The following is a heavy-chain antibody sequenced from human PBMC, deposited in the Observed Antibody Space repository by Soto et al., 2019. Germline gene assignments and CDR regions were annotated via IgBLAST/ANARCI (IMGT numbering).Heavy chain of an antibody. Sequence: GASVKVSCKASGGTFSSYGISWVRQAPGQGLEWVGGIIPIFATTKYAQRFQDRVTITADESTSTAYMALSSLTSDDTAVYYCAREGVAPYYYYGMDIWGQGTPVTVSS. D-gene: IGHD5-12*01. CDR1: GGTFSSYG. CDR3: AREGVAPYYYYGMDI. V-gene: IGHV1-69*13. CDR2: IIPIFATT. J-gene: IGHJ6*02.